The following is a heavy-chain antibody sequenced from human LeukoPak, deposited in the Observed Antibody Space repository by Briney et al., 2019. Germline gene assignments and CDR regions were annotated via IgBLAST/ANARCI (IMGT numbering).Heavy chain of an antibody. V-gene: IGHV3-74*01. J-gene: IGHJ4*02. D-gene: IGHD3-22*01. CDR1: GFTFSSYW. Sequence: GGSLRLSCAASGFTFSSYWMHWVRQAPGKGLVWVSRINSDGSSTSYADSVKGRFTISRDNAKNTAYLQMNSLRAEDTAVYYCARSLGSSGYQDYWGQGTLVTVSS. CDR2: INSDGSST. CDR3: ARSLGSSGYQDY.